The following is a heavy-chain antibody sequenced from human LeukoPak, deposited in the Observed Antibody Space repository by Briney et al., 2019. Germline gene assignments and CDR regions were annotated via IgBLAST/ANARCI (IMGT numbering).Heavy chain of an antibody. CDR3: AKEDYDYVWGSYRNNWFDP. V-gene: IGHV3-23*01. D-gene: IGHD3-16*02. CDR1: GFTFSSYA. J-gene: IGHJ5*02. CDR2: ISGSGGST. Sequence: GGSLRLSCAASGFTFSSYAMSWVRQAPGKGLEWVSAISGSGGSTYYADSVKGRFTISRDNSKNTLYLQMNSLRAEDTAVYYCAKEDYDYVWGSYRNNWFDPWGQGTLVTVST.